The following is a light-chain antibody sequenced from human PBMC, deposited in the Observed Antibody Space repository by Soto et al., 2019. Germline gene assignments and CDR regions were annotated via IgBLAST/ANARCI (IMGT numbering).Light chain of an antibody. Sequence: QSVLTQPPSISGAPGQRVTISCTGSSSNIGAGSDVHWYHQLPGTAPKLLIYGNTNRPSGVPDRFSGSKSGTSASLAIAELQTEDEGDYYCQTYDSSLSGLYVFGTGTKVTV. CDR1: SSNIGAGSD. V-gene: IGLV1-40*01. CDR2: GNT. J-gene: IGLJ1*01. CDR3: QTYDSSLSGLYV.